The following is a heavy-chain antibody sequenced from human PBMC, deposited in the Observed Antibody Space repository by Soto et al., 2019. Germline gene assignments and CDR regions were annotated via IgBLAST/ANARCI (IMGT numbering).Heavy chain of an antibody. D-gene: IGHD4-4*01. CDR1: GGTFSSYA. J-gene: IGHJ3*02. Sequence: ASVKVSCKASGGTFSSYAISWVRQAPGQGLEWMGGIIPIFGTANYAQKFQGRVTITADESTSTAYMELSSLRSEDTAVYYCASSNSGLSTDAFDIWGQGTMVTVSS. CDR3: ASSNSGLSTDAFDI. V-gene: IGHV1-69*13. CDR2: IIPIFGTA.